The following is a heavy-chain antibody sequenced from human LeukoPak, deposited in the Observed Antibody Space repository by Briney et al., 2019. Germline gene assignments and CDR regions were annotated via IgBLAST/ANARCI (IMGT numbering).Heavy chain of an antibody. CDR3: ARDRAAAGTGGLDY. CDR2: LGDNDGRT. V-gene: IGHV3-23*01. J-gene: IGHJ4*02. CDR1: GFSFSNHA. Sequence: PGGSLRLSCAASGFSFSNHAMNWVRQAPGKGLEWVSALGDNDGRTFYADSVKGRFTISRDNSKNTLHLQMNSLRAEDTAVYYCARDRAAAGTGGLDYWGQGTLVTVSS. D-gene: IGHD6-13*01.